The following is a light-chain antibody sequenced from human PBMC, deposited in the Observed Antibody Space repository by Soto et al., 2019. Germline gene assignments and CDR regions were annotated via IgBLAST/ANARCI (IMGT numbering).Light chain of an antibody. CDR1: SGSVSTSYY. Sequence: QAVVTQEPSFSVSPGGTVTLTCGLSSGSVSTSYYPTWYQQTPGQAPRTLIYNTNIRSSGVPDRFSGSILGNKGALTITGAQADDESDYYCLLYMGGGNWEFGGGTQLTVL. J-gene: IGLJ3*02. V-gene: IGLV8-61*01. CDR3: LLYMGGGNWE. CDR2: NTN.